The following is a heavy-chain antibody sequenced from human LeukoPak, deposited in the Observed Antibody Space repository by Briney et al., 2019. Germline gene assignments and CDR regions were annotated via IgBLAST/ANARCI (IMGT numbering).Heavy chain of an antibody. CDR3: ARSVSGDRPVDY. CDR1: GGSISSYY. Sequence: SETLSLTCTVSGGSISSYYWSWIRQPPGKGLEWIGYIYYSGSTNYNPSLKSRVTISVDTSKNQFSLKLSSVTAADTAVYYCARSVSGDRPVDYWGQGTLVTVSS. J-gene: IGHJ4*02. D-gene: IGHD2-2*01. CDR2: IYYSGST. V-gene: IGHV4-59*01.